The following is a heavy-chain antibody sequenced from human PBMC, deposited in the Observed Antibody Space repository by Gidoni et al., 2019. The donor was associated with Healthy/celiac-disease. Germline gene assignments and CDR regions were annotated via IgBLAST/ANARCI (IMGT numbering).Heavy chain of an antibody. CDR3: ARGGDIVVVPANHYYYYYGMDV. J-gene: IGHJ6*02. D-gene: IGHD2-2*01. Sequence: QVQLQQWGAGLLKPSETLSLTCAVYGGSFSGYYWRWIRQPPGKGLEWIGEINHSGSTNYNPSLKSRVTISVDTSKNQFSLKLSSVTAADTAVYYCARGGDIVVVPANHYYYYYGMDVWGQGTTVTVSS. CDR2: INHSGST. CDR1: GGSFSGYY. V-gene: IGHV4-34*01.